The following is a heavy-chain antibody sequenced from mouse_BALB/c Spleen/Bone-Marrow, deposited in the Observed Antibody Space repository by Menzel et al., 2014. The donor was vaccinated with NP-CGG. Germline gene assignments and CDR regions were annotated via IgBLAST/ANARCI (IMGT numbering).Heavy chain of an antibody. CDR1: GYTFTDYE. V-gene: IGHV1-15*01. CDR2: IDPEAGGT. Sequence: VQLQQSEAELLRPGASATLSCKASGYTFTDYEMHWLKQTPVHGLEWIGAIDPEAGGTASNQKFKGRATLTTDKSSSTAYMELRSLTSEDSAVYYCTRLDSSGYGAYWGQGTLVTVSA. D-gene: IGHD3-2*01. CDR3: TRLDSSGYGAY. J-gene: IGHJ3*01.